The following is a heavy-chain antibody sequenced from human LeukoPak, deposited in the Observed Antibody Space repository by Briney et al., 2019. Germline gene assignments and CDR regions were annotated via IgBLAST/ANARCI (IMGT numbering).Heavy chain of an antibody. V-gene: IGHV3-21*01. J-gene: IGHJ4*02. Sequence: GGSLRLSCAASGFTFSSYSMNWVRQAPGKGLEWVSSISSSSSYIYYADSVKGRFTISRDNAKNPLYLQMNSLRAEDTAVYYCARDLGSGVYYDSSGYYYYFDYWGQGTLVTVSS. CDR2: ISSSSSYI. CDR3: ARDLGSGVYYDSSGYYYYFDY. CDR1: GFTFSSYS. D-gene: IGHD3-22*01.